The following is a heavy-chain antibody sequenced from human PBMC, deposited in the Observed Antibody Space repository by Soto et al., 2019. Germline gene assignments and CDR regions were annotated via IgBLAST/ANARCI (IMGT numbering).Heavy chain of an antibody. CDR2: ISAYNGNT. Sequence: ASVKVSCKASGYTFTSYGISWVRQAPGQGLEWMGWISAYNGNTNYAQKLQGRVTMTTGTSTSTAYMELRSLRSDDTAVYYCARDRRTDSGYPRPFDYWGQGTLVTVSS. D-gene: IGHD5-12*01. J-gene: IGHJ4*02. CDR3: ARDRRTDSGYPRPFDY. V-gene: IGHV1-18*01. CDR1: GYTFTSYG.